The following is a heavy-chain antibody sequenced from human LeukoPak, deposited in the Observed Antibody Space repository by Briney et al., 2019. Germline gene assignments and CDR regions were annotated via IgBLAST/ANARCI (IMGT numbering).Heavy chain of an antibody. CDR1: GFTSRNYW. CDR3: ARDHYGFSGWVDY. D-gene: IGHD3-10*01. J-gene: IGHJ4*02. Sequence: GGSLRLSCAASGFTSRNYWMSWVRQAPGKWLEWVADIKQDESEKYYVDSVKGRFTISRDNAKNSLFLQMKSLRAEDTAVYYCARDHYGFSGWVDYWGQGTLVTV. V-gene: IGHV3-7*04. CDR2: IKQDESEK.